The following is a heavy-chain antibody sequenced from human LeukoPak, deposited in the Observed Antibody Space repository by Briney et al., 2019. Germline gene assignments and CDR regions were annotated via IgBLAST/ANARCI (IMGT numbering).Heavy chain of an antibody. CDR2: INPSGGST. J-gene: IGHJ4*02. Sequence: ASVKVSCKASGYTFTSYYMHWVRQAPGQGLEWMGIINPSGGSTGYAQKFQGRVTMTRDTSTSTVYMELSSLRSEDTAVYYCARGPVVSGTRAALLRGYSGYWEPDYWGQGTLVPVSS. D-gene: IGHD5-12*01. V-gene: IGHV1-46*01. CDR3: ARGPVVSGTRAALLRGYSGYWEPDY. CDR1: GYTFTSYY.